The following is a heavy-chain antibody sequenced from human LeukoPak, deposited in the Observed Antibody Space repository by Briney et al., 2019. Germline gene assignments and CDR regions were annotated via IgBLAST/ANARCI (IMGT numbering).Heavy chain of an antibody. CDR1: GFTFSSYA. CDR2: ISYDGSNK. D-gene: IGHD3-22*01. Sequence: PGGSLRLSCAASGFTFSSYAMHWVRQAPGKGLEWVAVISYDGSNKYYADSVKGRFTISRDNSKNTLYLQMNSLRAEDTAVYYCAKGRVNYYDSSGPDYWGQGTLVTVSS. J-gene: IGHJ4*02. CDR3: AKGRVNYYDSSGPDY. V-gene: IGHV3-30*04.